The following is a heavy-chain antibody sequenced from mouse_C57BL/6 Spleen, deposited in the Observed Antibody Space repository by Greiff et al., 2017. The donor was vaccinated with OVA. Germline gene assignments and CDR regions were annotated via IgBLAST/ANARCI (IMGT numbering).Heavy chain of an antibody. D-gene: IGHD3-3*01. CDR1: GFTFSSYG. CDR3: ARHGGTPYYFDY. Sequence: EVQGVESGGDLVKPGGSLKLSCAASGFTFSSYGMSWVRQTPDKRLEWVATISSGGSYTYYPDSVKGRFTISRDNAKNTLYLQMSSLKSEDTAMYYCARHGGTPYYFDYWGQGTTLTVSS. CDR2: ISSGGSYT. V-gene: IGHV5-6*01. J-gene: IGHJ2*01.